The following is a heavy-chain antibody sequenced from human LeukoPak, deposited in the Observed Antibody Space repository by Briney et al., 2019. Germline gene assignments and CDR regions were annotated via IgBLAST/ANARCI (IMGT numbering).Heavy chain of an antibody. CDR3: ASLDYYGSGNSDY. CDR2: IYYSGST. CDR1: DGSISSSSYY. Sequence: SETLSLTCTVSDGSISSSSYYWGWIRQPPGKGLEWIGSIYYSGSTYYNPSLKSRVTISVDTSKNQFSLKLSSVTAADTAVYYCASLDYYGSGNSDYWGQGTLVTVSS. D-gene: IGHD3-10*01. V-gene: IGHV4-39*07. J-gene: IGHJ4*02.